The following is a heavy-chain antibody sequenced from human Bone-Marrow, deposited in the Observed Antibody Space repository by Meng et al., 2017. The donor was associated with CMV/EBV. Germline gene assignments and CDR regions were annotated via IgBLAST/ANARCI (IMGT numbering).Heavy chain of an antibody. CDR3: AKPPQGVIAIQYYYYYGMDV. CDR1: GFTFSSYA. Sequence: GESLKISCAASGFTFSSYAMSWVRQAPGKGLEWVSAISGSGGSTYYADSVKGRFTISRDNSKNTPYLQMNSLRAEDTAVYYCAKPPQGVIAIQYYYYYGMDVWGQGTTVTVSS. D-gene: IGHD2-21*01. V-gene: IGHV3-23*01. J-gene: IGHJ6*02. CDR2: ISGSGGST.